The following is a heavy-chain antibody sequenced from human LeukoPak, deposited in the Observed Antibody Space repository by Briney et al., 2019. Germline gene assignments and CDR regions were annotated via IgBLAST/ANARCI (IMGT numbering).Heavy chain of an antibody. V-gene: IGHV1-24*01. Sequence: ASVKVSCKVSGYTLTELSMHWVRQAPGKGLEWMGGFDPEDGETIYAQKFQGRVTMTEDTSTDTAYMELSSLRSEDTAVYYCATDAVALGVGIVGEGYYFDYWGQGTLVTVSS. J-gene: IGHJ4*02. CDR3: ATDAVALGVGIVGEGYYFDY. CDR1: GYTLTELS. D-gene: IGHD1-26*01. CDR2: FDPEDGET.